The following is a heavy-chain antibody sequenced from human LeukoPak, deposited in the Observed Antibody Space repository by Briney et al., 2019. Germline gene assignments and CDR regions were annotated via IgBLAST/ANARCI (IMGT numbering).Heavy chain of an antibody. Sequence: VASVKVSCKASGYTFTSYDINWVRQATGQGLEWMGRMNPNSGNTGYAQKFQGRVTMTRNTSISTAYMELSSLRSEDTAVYYCARLTYSGSYDFDYWGQGTLVTVSS. CDR1: GYTFTSYD. CDR2: MNPNSGNT. V-gene: IGHV1-8*01. D-gene: IGHD1-26*01. CDR3: ARLTYSGSYDFDY. J-gene: IGHJ4*02.